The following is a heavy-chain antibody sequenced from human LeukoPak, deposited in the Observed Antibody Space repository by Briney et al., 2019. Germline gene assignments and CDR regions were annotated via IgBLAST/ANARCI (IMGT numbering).Heavy chain of an antibody. CDR3: ARDFAIPAYYYMDV. V-gene: IGHV3-48*01. CDR1: GFTFSSYS. J-gene: IGHJ6*03. Sequence: GGSLRLSCAASGFTFSSYSMNWVRQAPGKGLEWVSYISSSSSTIYYADSVKGRFTISRDNAKNSLYLQMNSLRAEDTAVYYCARDFAIPAYYYMDVWGKGTTVTVSS. CDR2: ISSSSSTI.